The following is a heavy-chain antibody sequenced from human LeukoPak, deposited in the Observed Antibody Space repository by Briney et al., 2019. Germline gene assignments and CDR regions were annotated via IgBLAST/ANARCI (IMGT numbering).Heavy chain of an antibody. CDR3: ARAGGSDAFGI. CDR2: IRYDGSNK. J-gene: IGHJ3*02. Sequence: GGSLRLSCAASGFTFNNYGMHWVRQAPGKGLEWVAFIRYDGSNKYYTDSVKGRFTISRDISKNSLYLQMNSLRAGDTAVYYCARAGGSDAFGIWGQGTMVTVSS. D-gene: IGHD3-10*01. CDR1: GFTFNNYG. V-gene: IGHV3-30*02.